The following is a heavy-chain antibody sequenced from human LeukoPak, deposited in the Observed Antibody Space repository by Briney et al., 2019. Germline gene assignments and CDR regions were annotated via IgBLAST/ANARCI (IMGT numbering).Heavy chain of an antibody. V-gene: IGHV3-74*01. CDR1: GFTFSRYW. CDR3: VRGADTGYSSDS. D-gene: IGHD3-9*01. CDR2: INSDGRST. Sequence: GGSLRLSCVASGFTFSRYWMHWVRQAPGKGLVWVSRINSDGRSTNYADSVKGRLSISRDNAENTLYLQMNSLRVEDTAVYYCVRGADTGYSSDSWGQGTLVTVSS. J-gene: IGHJ4*02.